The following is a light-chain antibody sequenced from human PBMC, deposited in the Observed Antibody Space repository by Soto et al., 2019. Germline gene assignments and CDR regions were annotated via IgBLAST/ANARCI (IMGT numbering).Light chain of an antibody. V-gene: IGLV2-11*01. CDR1: ANDVGGQNY. J-gene: IGLJ1*01. CDR2: DVT. CDR3: YSYAGPYTCV. Sequence: QSALTQHRSVSGFPGQSATLSFTGTANDVGGQNYVSWYQQHPGEAPKLLIYDVTERPSGVPDRVSGSKSGNTASLTISGLQSEDEADYYCYSYAGPYTCVFGTRTKVTVL.